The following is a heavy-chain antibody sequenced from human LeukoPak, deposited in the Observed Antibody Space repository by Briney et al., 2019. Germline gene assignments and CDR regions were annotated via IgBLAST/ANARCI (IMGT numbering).Heavy chain of an antibody. J-gene: IGHJ4*02. Sequence: GSVKVSCKASGYTFTAFTISWVRQAPGQGLEWMAWISPYNGNTEYSENVEDRVTMTADTSTATAYMELRSLRSDDSAVYYCARTGSVGSYYAPNYWGQGSLVTVSS. D-gene: IGHD2-15*01. V-gene: IGHV1-18*01. CDR2: ISPYNGNT. CDR3: ARTGSVGSYYAPNY. CDR1: GYTFTAFT.